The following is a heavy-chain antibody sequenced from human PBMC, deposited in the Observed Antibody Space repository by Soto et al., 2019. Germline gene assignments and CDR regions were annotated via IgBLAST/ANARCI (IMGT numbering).Heavy chain of an antibody. CDR1: GGSISSYY. Sequence: SETLSLTCTVSGGSISSYYWSWIRQPPGKGLEWIVYIYYSGSTNYNPSLKSRVTISVDTSKNQFSLKLSSVTAADTAVYYCARNIAYYDSSGYYYGVFDYWGQGTLVTVSS. CDR3: ARNIAYYDSSGYYYGVFDY. D-gene: IGHD3-22*01. CDR2: IYYSGST. V-gene: IGHV4-59*01. J-gene: IGHJ4*02.